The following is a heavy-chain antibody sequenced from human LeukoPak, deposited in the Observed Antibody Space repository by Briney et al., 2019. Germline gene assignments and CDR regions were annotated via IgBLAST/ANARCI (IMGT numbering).Heavy chain of an antibody. D-gene: IGHD4-17*01. CDR1: GASISTYY. J-gene: IGHJ4*02. V-gene: IGHV4-59*08. CDR3: ARQNYGDYVHY. CDR2: IYYSGTT. Sequence: SETLSLTCTVSGASISTYYWSWIRQPPGKGLEWIGYIYYSGTTDYNPSLKSRVTISVDTSKNQFSLKLSSVTAADTAVYYCARQNYGDYVHYWGQGTLVTVSS.